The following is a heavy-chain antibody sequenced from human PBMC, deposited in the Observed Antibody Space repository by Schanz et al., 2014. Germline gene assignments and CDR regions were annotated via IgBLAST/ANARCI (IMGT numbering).Heavy chain of an antibody. Sequence: QLQLQESGPGLVKPSETLSLTCTVSGGSISSSSYYWGWIRQPPGKGLEWIGSIYASGGTYYNPSLKSRVPISEDASKTLFSLGLSSVTAADTAVYFCARRGIGGTYYREPFDYWGQGTLVTVSS. CDR3: ARRGIGGTYYREPFDY. J-gene: IGHJ4*02. D-gene: IGHD1-26*01. CDR1: GGSISSSSYY. V-gene: IGHV4-39*01. CDR2: IYASGGT.